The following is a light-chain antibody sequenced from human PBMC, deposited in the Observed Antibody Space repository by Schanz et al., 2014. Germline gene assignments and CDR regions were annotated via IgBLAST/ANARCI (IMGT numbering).Light chain of an antibody. CDR3: AAWDNSLNGYV. Sequence: QSALTQPPSASGSPGQSVTISCTGTSSDVGGYNYVSWYQQHPGKAPKLMIYEVNKRPSGVPDRFSGSKSGSSASLAINGLQSEDEADYYCAAWDNSLNGYVFGTGTKLTVL. J-gene: IGLJ1*01. CDR2: EVN. V-gene: IGLV2-8*01. CDR1: SSDVGGYNY.